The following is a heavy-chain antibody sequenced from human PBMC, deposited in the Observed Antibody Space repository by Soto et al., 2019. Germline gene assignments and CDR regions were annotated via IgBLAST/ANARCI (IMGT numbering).Heavy chain of an antibody. D-gene: IGHD3-3*01. Sequence: GGSLRLSCAASGFTFSSYWMHWVRQAPGKGLEWVSTISGSDGKTFYADSVKGRFSISRDTSQSTLYLQMNSLRADDTAMYYCARWSYLDYWGQGTRVTVSS. CDR3: ARWSYLDY. J-gene: IGHJ4*02. CDR2: ISGSDGKT. CDR1: GFTFSSYW. V-gene: IGHV3-23*01.